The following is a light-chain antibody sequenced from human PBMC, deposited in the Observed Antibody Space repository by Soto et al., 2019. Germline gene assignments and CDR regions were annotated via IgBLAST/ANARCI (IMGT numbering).Light chain of an antibody. J-gene: IGLJ2*01. CDR1: SSDVGGYNF. CDR3: SSYAGSNIVV. Sequence: QSALTQPPSASGSPGQSVTISCTGTSSDVGGYNFVSWYQQHSGKAPKLIIYEVSERPSGVPDRFSGSKSGNTASLTVSGLQAEDEADYYCSSYAGSNIVVFGGGTKLTVL. V-gene: IGLV2-8*01. CDR2: EVS.